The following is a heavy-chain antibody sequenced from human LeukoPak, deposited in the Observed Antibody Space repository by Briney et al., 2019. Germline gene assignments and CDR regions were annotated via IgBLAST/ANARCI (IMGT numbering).Heavy chain of an antibody. CDR1: GYTFTSYG. D-gene: IGHD6-13*01. CDR2: ISAYNGNT. J-gene: IGHJ4*02. Sequence: VASVKVSCKASGYTFTSYGISWVRQAPGQGLESMGWISAYNGNTNYAQKLQGRVTMTTDTSTSTAYMELRSLRSDDTAVYYCARGDPEYSSSWYVVYWGQGTLVTVSS. V-gene: IGHV1-18*01. CDR3: ARGDPEYSSSWYVVY.